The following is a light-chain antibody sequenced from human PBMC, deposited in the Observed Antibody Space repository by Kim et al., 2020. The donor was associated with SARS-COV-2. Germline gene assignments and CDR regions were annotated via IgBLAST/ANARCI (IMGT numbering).Light chain of an antibody. CDR3: QTWGTGIRV. Sequence: ASVKLTCTLSRGHSSNAIAWHQQQPERGPRYLMKVNSDGSHTKGDGIPDRFSGSSVGAERYLTISSLQSEDEADYYCQTWGTGIRVFGGGTQLTVL. J-gene: IGLJ3*02. CDR1: RGHSSNA. CDR2: VNSDGSH. V-gene: IGLV4-69*01.